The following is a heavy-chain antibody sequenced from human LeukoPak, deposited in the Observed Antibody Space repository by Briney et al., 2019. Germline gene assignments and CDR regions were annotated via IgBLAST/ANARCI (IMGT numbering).Heavy chain of an antibody. Sequence: PGGSLRLSCAASGFTFSSYGMHWVRQAPGKGLEWVAVIWYGGSNKYYADSVKGRFTISRDNSKNTLYLQMNSLRAEDTAVYYCARGDSSGCPDYWGQGTLVTVSS. CDR2: IWYGGSNK. CDR1: GFTFSSYG. V-gene: IGHV3-33*08. D-gene: IGHD3-22*01. J-gene: IGHJ4*02. CDR3: ARGDSSGCPDY.